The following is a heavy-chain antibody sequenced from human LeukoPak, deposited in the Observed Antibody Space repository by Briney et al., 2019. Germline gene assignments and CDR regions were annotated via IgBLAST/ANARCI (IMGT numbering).Heavy chain of an antibody. CDR3: ARLGYRGSSWYSLDY. Sequence: SETLSLTCTVSGGSIRSYYWSWIRQPPGKGLEWIGYIYYSGSTNYNPSLKSRVTISVDTSKNQFSLKLSSVTAADTAVYYCARLGYRGSSWYSLDYWGQGTLVTVSS. CDR2: IYYSGST. CDR1: GGSIRSYY. J-gene: IGHJ4*02. D-gene: IGHD6-13*01. V-gene: IGHV4-59*08.